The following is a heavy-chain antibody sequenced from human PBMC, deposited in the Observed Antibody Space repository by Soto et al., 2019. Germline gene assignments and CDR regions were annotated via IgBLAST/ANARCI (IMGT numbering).Heavy chain of an antibody. V-gene: IGHV3-30*18. CDR3: AKDLKASGGHSGTLNYYYGMDV. CDR2: ISYDGFIK. Sequence: QVQLVESGGGVVQPGRSLRLSCASSGFSFSTHGMQWVRQAPGKGLEWVAIISYDGFIKYSADDVKGRFTISRDNSKNTLFLQMDSLRAEDWAVYYCAKDLKASGGHSGTLNYYYGMDVWGQGTTVIVSS. CDR1: GFSFSTHG. J-gene: IGHJ6*02. D-gene: IGHD3-10*01.